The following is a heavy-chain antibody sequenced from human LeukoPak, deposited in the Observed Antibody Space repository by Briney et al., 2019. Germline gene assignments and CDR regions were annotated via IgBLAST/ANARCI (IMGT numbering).Heavy chain of an antibody. CDR3: ASLIAAAGTDGWFDP. D-gene: IGHD6-13*01. V-gene: IGHV4-59*01. CDR1: GGSISGYY. CDR2: IYYSGST. J-gene: IGHJ5*02. Sequence: SETLSLTCTVSGGSISGYYWSWIRQPPGKGLEGIGYIYYSGSTNYNPSLKSRVTISVDTSKNQFSLKLSSVTAADTAVYYCASLIAAAGTDGWFDPWGQGTLVTVSS.